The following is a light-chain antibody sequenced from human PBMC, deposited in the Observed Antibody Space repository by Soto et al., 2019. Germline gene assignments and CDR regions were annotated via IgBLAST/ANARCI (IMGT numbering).Light chain of an antibody. Sequence: EIVLTQSPCTLSLSPGERATLSCRASQTVSSSLALYQQKPGQAPRLLISGASSRAADIPDRFSGSGSGTDFTLTISRLEPEDSAVYYCQQYGSSPTWTFGQGTKVDIK. CDR3: QQYGSSPTWT. CDR1: QTVSSS. J-gene: IGKJ1*01. V-gene: IGKV3-20*01. CDR2: GAS.